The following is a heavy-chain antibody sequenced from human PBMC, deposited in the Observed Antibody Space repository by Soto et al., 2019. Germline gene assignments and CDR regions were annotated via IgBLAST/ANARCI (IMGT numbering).Heavy chain of an antibody. D-gene: IGHD6-19*01. CDR1: GYSFTSYW. J-gene: IGHJ4*02. Sequence: PGESLKISCKGSGYSFTSYWISWVRQMPGKGLERMGRIDPSGSYTNYSPSFQGHVTISADKSISTAYLQWSSLKASDTAMYYCARHLQAVAGEDYWGQGTLVTVSS. CDR3: ARHLQAVAGEDY. V-gene: IGHV5-10-1*01. CDR2: IDPSGSYT.